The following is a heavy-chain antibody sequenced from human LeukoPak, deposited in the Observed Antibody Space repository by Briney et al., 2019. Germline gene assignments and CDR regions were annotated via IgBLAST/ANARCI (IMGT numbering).Heavy chain of an antibody. CDR1: GFTFTSSA. J-gene: IGHJ4*02. CDR3: ATKRGYSYGSPH. V-gene: IGHV1-58*01. CDR2: IVVGSGNT. Sequence: SVKVSCKASGFTFTSSAVQWVRQARGQRLEWIGWIVVGSGNTNYAQKFQERVTITRDMSTSTAYMELSSLRSEDTAVYYCATKRGYSYGSPHWGQGTLVTVSS. D-gene: IGHD5-18*01.